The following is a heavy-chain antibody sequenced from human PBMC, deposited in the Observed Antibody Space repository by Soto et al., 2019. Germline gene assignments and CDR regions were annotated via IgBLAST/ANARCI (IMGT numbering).Heavy chain of an antibody. CDR3: ARLYYYDSSGYYPTLPFDP. J-gene: IGHJ5*02. CDR1: GGSISSSSYY. Sequence: SETLSLTCTVSGGSISSSSYYWGWIRQPPGKGLEWIGSIYYSGSTYYNPSLKSRVTISVDTSKNQFSLKLSSVTAADTAVYYCARLYYYDSSGYYPTLPFDPWGQGTLVTVSS. CDR2: IYYSGST. V-gene: IGHV4-39*01. D-gene: IGHD3-22*01.